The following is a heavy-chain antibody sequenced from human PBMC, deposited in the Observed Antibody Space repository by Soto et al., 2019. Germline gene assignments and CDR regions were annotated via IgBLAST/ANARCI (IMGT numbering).Heavy chain of an antibody. CDR2: IYYSGST. J-gene: IGHJ4*02. V-gene: IGHV4-61*01. Sequence: SETLSLTCAVSGDSVTTGSYYWGWIRQPPGKTLEWIGYIYYSGSTNYNPSLKSRATIYTDTSGRHFSLNLTSVTADDTAVYFCAKRDYAFDSWGQGTLVTVSS. CDR3: AKRDYAFDS. D-gene: IGHD4-17*01. CDR1: GDSVTTGSYY.